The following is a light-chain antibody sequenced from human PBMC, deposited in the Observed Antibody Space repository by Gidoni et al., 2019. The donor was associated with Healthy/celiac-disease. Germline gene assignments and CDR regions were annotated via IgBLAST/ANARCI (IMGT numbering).Light chain of an antibody. Sequence: SSELPPPPSVSVSPGQTASITCSGDKVGDKYACWYPQKPGQSPVLVIYQDSRRPSGLPERFSGCNSGNTATLTISGTQAMDEDDYDGQAWDSSTVRFGGGTKLTGL. CDR3: QAWDSSTVR. V-gene: IGLV3-1*01. CDR2: QDS. J-gene: IGLJ2*01. CDR1: KVGDKY.